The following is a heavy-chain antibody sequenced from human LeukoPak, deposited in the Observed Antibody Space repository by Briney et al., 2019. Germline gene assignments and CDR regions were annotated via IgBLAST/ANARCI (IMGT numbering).Heavy chain of an antibody. CDR2: ITDAVGST. Sequence: PGGSLRLSCAASGFTFSSSSISWVRQAPGKGLEWVSAITDAVGSTHYADSVKGRFTISSDNSKNTVYLQMNSLRPEDMAVYYCARDAPSRRFDPWGQGTLVTVSS. CDR3: ARDAPSRRFDP. CDR1: GFTFSSSS. V-gene: IGHV3-23*01. J-gene: IGHJ5*02.